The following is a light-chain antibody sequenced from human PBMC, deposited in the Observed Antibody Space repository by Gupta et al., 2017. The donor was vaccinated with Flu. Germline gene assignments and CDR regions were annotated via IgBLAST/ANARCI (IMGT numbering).Light chain of an antibody. J-gene: IGKJ2*01. V-gene: IGKV3-15*01. Sequence: EIVLAHSTHPLSVSPGESPTLSGRASQSINFTLAWYQQKPGQAPRLLIYGASTRAIGIPARFSGSGSGTEFTLTISSLQSEDFAVYYCQQYKNWPPYTFGQGTKLEIK. CDR1: QSINFT. CDR3: QQYKNWPPYT. CDR2: GAS.